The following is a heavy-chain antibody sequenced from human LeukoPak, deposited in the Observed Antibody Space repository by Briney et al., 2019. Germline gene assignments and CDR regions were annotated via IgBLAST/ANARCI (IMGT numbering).Heavy chain of an antibody. CDR3: ARGGSSGPFDY. CDR1: GFTFSQSW. J-gene: IGHJ4*02. D-gene: IGHD6-19*01. V-gene: IGHV3-74*01. Sequence: GSLLLPCVVSGFTFSQSWMHWVRRVPGKGLVWVSRINTDGRNTIYADSVKGRFTTSRDNAKNSLYLQMNSLRAEDTALYHCARGGSSGPFDYWGQGSLVTASS. CDR2: INTDGRNT.